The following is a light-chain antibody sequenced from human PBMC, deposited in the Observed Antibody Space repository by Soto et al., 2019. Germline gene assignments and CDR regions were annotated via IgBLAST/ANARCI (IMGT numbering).Light chain of an antibody. CDR2: GAS. J-gene: IGKJ1*01. CDR1: QSVSSN. Sequence: EIVMTQSPATLSVSPGERATLSCRASQSVSSNLAWYQQKPGQAPRLLIYGASTRATGIPARFSGSGSGTEFTLNISSLQSEDCAVYYCKQYNKWPPWTCGQGTKVEIK. V-gene: IGKV3-15*01. CDR3: KQYNKWPPWT.